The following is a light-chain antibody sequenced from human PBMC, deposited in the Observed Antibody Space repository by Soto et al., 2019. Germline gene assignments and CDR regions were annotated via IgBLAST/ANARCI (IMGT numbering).Light chain of an antibody. CDR1: SSDVGGSNY. CDR3: SSYTTSITYV. Sequence: QSALTQPASVSGSPGQSITISCTGTSSDVGGSNYVSWYQQHPGMAPKLMIYDVSSRPSGISNRFSGSKSGNTASLTISGLQAEDEADYYCSSYTTSITYVFGTGTKVTVL. V-gene: IGLV2-14*01. CDR2: DVS. J-gene: IGLJ1*01.